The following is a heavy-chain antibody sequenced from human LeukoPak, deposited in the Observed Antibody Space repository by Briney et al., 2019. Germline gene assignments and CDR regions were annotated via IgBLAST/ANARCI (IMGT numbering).Heavy chain of an antibody. Sequence: SETLSLTCSVSGVSVNSRYWSWVRQPPEKGLEWIGYIHYSGATNYNPSPKSRVSISIDTPRNQFSLSLSSVTAADTAVYYCAREDPLTAHFDYWGQGTLVTVSS. CDR2: IHYSGAT. V-gene: IGHV4-59*02. CDR1: GVSVNSRY. D-gene: IGHD2-21*02. CDR3: AREDPLTAHFDY. J-gene: IGHJ4*02.